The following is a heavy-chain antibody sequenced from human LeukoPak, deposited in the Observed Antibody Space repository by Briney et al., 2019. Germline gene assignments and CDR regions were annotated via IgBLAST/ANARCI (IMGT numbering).Heavy chain of an antibody. CDR1: GGSFSGYY. J-gene: IGHJ5*02. CDR2: INHSGST. D-gene: IGHD3-22*01. Sequence: SETLSLTCAVYGGSFSGYYWSWIRQPPGKGLEWIGEINHSGSTNYNPSLKSRVTISVDTSKNQFSLKLSSVTAADTAVYYCARGPSSGYYNRWFDPWGQGTLVTVSS. CDR3: ARGPSSGYYNRWFDP. V-gene: IGHV4-34*01.